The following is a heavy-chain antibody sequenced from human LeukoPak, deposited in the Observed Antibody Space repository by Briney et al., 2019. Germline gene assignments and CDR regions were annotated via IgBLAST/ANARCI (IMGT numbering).Heavy chain of an antibody. CDR2: VYDDGST. D-gene: IGHD3-22*01. CDR1: GFTVSSNY. CDR3: ARDRRYYYDSSGSDAFDI. V-gene: IGHV3-66*02. J-gene: IGHJ3*02. Sequence: PGGSLRLSCAASGFTVSSNYMSWVRQAPGKGLEWVSVVYDDGSTYYADSVKGRFAISIDNSKNTLYLQMNSLRTENTAVYYCARDRRYYYDSSGSDAFDIWGQGTMVTVSS.